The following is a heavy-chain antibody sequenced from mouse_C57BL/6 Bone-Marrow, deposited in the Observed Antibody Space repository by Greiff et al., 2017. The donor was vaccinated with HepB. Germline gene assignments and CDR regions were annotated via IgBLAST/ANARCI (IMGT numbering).Heavy chain of an antibody. CDR3: ARLSYGSSYEFAY. V-gene: IGHV1-81*01. CDR1: GYTFTSYG. CDR2: IYPRSGNT. Sequence: QVQLQQSGAELARPGASVKLSCKASGYTFTSYGISWVKQRTGQGLEWIGEIYPRSGNTYYNEKFKGKATLTADKSSSTAYMEPRSLTSEDSAVYFCARLSYGSSYEFAYWGQGTLVTVSA. J-gene: IGHJ3*01. D-gene: IGHD1-1*01.